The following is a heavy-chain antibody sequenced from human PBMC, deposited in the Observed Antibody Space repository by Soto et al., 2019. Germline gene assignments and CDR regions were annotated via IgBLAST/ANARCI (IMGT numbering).Heavy chain of an antibody. Sequence: XGSLRLSCQASGFNFRMYYMHWVRKAPGKGLEWVSYISSSGLTTYYADFAEGRFTISRDNAKDSLYLHLNSLRVGDTAVYYCARYGTRGDGWGLGTQVTVSS. V-gene: IGHV3-48*03. CDR1: GFNFRMYY. CDR2: ISSSGLTT. J-gene: IGHJ4*01. D-gene: IGHD3-10*01. CDR3: ARYGTRGDG.